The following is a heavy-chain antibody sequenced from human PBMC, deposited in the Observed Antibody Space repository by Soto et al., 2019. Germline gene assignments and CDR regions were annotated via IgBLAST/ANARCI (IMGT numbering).Heavy chain of an antibody. Sequence: GGSLRLSCEVSGFTFSSYLMHWVRQVPGKGLIWVSRISDDGSTTTYADSVKGRFTISRDNAKNTLYLQMNSLRADDTGLYYCTRGPRVSSTGTGAHWGQGTLVTVSS. V-gene: IGHV3-74*01. D-gene: IGHD1-1*01. CDR1: GFTFSSYL. CDR3: TRGPRVSSTGTGAH. CDR2: ISDDGSTT. J-gene: IGHJ4*02.